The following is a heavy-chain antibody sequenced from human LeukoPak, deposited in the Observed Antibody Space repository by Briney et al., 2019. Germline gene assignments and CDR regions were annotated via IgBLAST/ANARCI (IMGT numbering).Heavy chain of an antibody. CDR3: ARSGGYCSSTSCYTYDY. CDR2: IYYSGST. CDR1: GGSISSYY. D-gene: IGHD2-2*02. Sequence: PSETLSLTCTVSGGSISSYYWSWIRQPPGKGLEWIGYIYYSGSTNYNPSLKSRVTISVDTSKNQFSLKLSSVTAADTAVYYCARSGGYCSSTSCYTYDYWGQGTLVTVSS. V-gene: IGHV4-59*01. J-gene: IGHJ4*02.